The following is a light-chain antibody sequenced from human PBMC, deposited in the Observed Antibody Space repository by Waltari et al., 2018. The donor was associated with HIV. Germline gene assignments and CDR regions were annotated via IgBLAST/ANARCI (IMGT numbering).Light chain of an antibody. CDR2: AAS. CDR3: QQYNSYPFT. Sequence: DIQMTQSPSSLSESVGDRVTITCRASQGISKYLAWCQQKPGTAPKSLIYAASSLQSGVPAKFRGSGSGTDVTLTIGILQPEDFATDYCQQYNSYPFTFGPGTKGDIK. CDR1: QGISKY. V-gene: IGKV1-16*02. J-gene: IGKJ3*01.